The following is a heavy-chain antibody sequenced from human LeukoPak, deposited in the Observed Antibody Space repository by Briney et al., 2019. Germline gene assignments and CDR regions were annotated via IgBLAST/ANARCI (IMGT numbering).Heavy chain of an antibody. CDR2: IYYSGST. CDR1: GGSISSGGYY. CDR3: AREAPTDDAFDI. V-gene: IGHV4-31*03. J-gene: IGHJ3*02. Sequence: SQTLSLTCTVSGGSISSGGYYWSWIRQHPGKGLEWIGYIYYSGSTHYNPSLKSRVTISVDTSKNQFSLKLSSVTAADTAVYYCAREAPTDDAFDIWGQGTMVAVSS. D-gene: IGHD4-17*01.